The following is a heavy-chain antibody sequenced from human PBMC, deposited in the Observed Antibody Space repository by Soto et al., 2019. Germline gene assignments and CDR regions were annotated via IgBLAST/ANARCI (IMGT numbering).Heavy chain of an antibody. V-gene: IGHV4-61*01. Sequence: SETLSLTCTVSGGSVSSGSFYCSWILHPPGKGLEWIGFIYDNMTFNYNPSLKSRVTISVDTSKNQFSLKLSSVTAEDTAVYYCARRYPNWKYHRSNWFDPWGQGSLVTVS. CDR3: ARRYPNWKYHRSNWFDP. CDR1: GGSVSSGSFY. J-gene: IGHJ5*02. D-gene: IGHD1-7*01. CDR2: IYDNMTF.